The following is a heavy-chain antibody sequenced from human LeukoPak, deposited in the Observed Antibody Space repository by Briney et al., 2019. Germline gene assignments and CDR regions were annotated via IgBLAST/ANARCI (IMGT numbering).Heavy chain of an antibody. CDR3: ARVLNFYDSSGYYFSY. CDR1: GFTFSYYT. D-gene: IGHD3-22*01. Sequence: GRSLRLSCAASGFTFSYYTMHWVRQAPGKGLEWVAVISYDGSNKYYADSVKGRFTISRDNSKNTLYLQMNSLRAEDTAVYYCARVLNFYDSSGYYFSYWGQGTLVTVSS. J-gene: IGHJ4*02. CDR2: ISYDGSNK. V-gene: IGHV3-30-3*01.